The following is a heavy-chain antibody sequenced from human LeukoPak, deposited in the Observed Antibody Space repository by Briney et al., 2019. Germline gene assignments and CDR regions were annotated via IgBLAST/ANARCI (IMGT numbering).Heavy chain of an antibody. J-gene: IGHJ4*02. V-gene: IGHV1-46*01. Sequence: ASVKVSCKASGYTFTGYYMHWVRQAPGQGLEWMGIINPSGGSTSYAQKFQGRVTMTRDTSTSTVYMELSSLRSEDTAVYYCARGGTLSSGSLRAFDIWGQGTLVTVSS. CDR2: INPSGGST. D-gene: IGHD3-22*01. CDR1: GYTFTGYY. CDR3: ARGGTLSSGSLRAFDI.